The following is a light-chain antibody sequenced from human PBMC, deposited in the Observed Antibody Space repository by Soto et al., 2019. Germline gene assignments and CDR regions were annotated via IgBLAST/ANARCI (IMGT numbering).Light chain of an antibody. CDR3: QQYFDVPFT. J-gene: IGKJ4*01. V-gene: IGKV4-1*01. Sequence: LSFYQQKPGQPPQLIIYWASTRESGVPERFSGSGSGTDFTLTISSLEAEDVAFYWCQQYFDVPFTFGGGTKVDIK. CDR2: WAS.